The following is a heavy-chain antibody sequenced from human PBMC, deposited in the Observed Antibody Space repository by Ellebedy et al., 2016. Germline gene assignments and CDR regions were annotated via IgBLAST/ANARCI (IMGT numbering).Heavy chain of an antibody. CDR3: YYGHYSAS. J-gene: IGHJ4*02. CDR1: GFTFRNFF. D-gene: IGHD4-17*01. Sequence: GESLKISXVASGFTFRNFFMSWVRQAPGGGLEWFSTISGDGDIIFSADSVKGRFTISRDNSRDTLYLQMNSLRAEDTAVYYCYYGHYSASWGQGTLVTVSS. V-gene: IGHV3-23*01. CDR2: ISGDGDII.